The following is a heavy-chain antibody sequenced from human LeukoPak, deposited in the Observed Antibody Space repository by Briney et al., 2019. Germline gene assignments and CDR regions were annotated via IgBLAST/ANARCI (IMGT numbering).Heavy chain of an antibody. D-gene: IGHD2-8*01. CDR2: ISAKNGNA. CDR3: ARDLNGGLIGY. CDR1: GYSFTNYG. J-gene: IGHJ4*02. V-gene: IGHV1-18*01. Sequence: ASVKVSCKASGYSFTNYGVAWVRQAPGQGPEWMGWISAKNGNANYAQQFQGRVTMTIETSTNTAYMELRSLRSDDTVVYYCARDLNGGLIGYWGQGTLVTVSS.